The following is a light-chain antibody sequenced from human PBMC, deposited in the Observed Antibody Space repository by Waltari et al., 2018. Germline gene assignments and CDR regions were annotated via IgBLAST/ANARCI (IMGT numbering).Light chain of an antibody. CDR2: DVS. J-gene: IGLJ2*01. CDR3: SSYAGSNTLL. Sequence: QAALTQPPSVSGSPGQSVTISCTGTNSAIGGYTYVSWYQQHPGKAPKLMIYDVSKRPSGVSDRFSGSKSGNTASLTISGLQAEDESDYYCSSYAGSNTLLFGGGTRLTVL. V-gene: IGLV2-11*01. CDR1: NSAIGGYTY.